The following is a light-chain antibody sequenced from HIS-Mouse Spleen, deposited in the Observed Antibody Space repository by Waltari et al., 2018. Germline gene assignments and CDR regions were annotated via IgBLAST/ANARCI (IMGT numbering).Light chain of an antibody. CDR1: SSDVGRYHL. Sequence: QSALTQPASVSGSPGQSITISCTGTSSDVGRYHLVSWYQQHPGKAPKLMIYEGSKRPSGGSNRFSGSKSGNTASLTISGLQAEDEADYYCCSYAGSSTYVFGTGTKVTVL. J-gene: IGLJ1*01. V-gene: IGLV2-23*01. CDR2: EGS. CDR3: CSYAGSSTYV.